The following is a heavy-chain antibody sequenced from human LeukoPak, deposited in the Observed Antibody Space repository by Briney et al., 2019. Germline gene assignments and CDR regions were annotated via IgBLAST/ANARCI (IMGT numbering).Heavy chain of an antibody. J-gene: IGHJ3*02. Sequence: PGRSLTLSCAASGCTFSSYGMHWVRQAPGKGLEWVAVISYDGSNKYYADSVKGRFTISRDNSKNTLYLQMNSLRAEDTAVYYCAKGDSGYDSSGYWVADAFDIWGQGTMVTVSS. CDR1: GCTFSSYG. CDR2: ISYDGSNK. CDR3: AKGDSGYDSSGYWVADAFDI. V-gene: IGHV3-30*18. D-gene: IGHD3-22*01.